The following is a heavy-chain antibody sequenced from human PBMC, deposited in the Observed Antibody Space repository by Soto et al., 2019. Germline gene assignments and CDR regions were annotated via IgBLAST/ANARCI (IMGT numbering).Heavy chain of an antibody. J-gene: IGHJ4*02. CDR1: GFTFSSYA. Sequence: GGSXRLSCAASGFTFSSYAMSWVRQAPGKGLEWVSTISGGGVNTHYTDSAKGRLTISRDNSKNTVYLQMQNLRAEDTAVFYCARSSRGSGYYFPLDYWGQGALVTVSS. CDR3: ARSSRGSGYYFPLDY. V-gene: IGHV3-23*01. CDR2: ISGGGVNT. D-gene: IGHD5-12*01.